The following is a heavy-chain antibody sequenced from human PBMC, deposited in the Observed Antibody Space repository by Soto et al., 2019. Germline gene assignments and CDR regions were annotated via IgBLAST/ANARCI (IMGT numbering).Heavy chain of an antibody. D-gene: IGHD3-16*01. V-gene: IGHV1-18*01. J-gene: IGHJ4*02. CDR2: FNPDNQTT. Sequence: ASVKVSCKVSGYRFTTYGINWVRQAPGQGLEWVGRFNPDNQTTNYAQKFQDRVSLTTDSSTNTAYMELRDLRSDDTAVYYCARVRFGDPFDFWGQGSLVTVSS. CDR3: ARVRFGDPFDF. CDR1: GYRFTTYG.